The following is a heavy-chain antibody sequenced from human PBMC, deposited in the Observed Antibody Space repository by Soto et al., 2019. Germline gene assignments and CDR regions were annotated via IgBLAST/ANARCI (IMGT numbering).Heavy chain of an antibody. Sequence: EVQLVESGGGLVQPGRSLRLSCAASGFTFDDYAMHWVRQAPGKGLEWVSGISWNSGSIGYADSVKGRFTISRDNAKNSLYLQMNSLRAEDTALYYCAKAGTHIVLMTALDYWGQGTLVTVSS. CDR3: AKAGTHIVLMTALDY. D-gene: IGHD2-8*01. J-gene: IGHJ4*02. CDR2: ISWNSGSI. CDR1: GFTFDDYA. V-gene: IGHV3-9*01.